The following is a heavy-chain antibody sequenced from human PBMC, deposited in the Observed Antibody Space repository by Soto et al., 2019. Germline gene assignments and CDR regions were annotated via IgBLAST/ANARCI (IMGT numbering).Heavy chain of an antibody. D-gene: IGHD3-10*01. CDR3: ARGDDTLVRGVIIGPLFHT. J-gene: IGHJ5*02. CDR2: IYYSGST. V-gene: IGHV4-59*01. Sequence: KTXETLSLPCTDSGGSISSYDWSWIRQPPGKGLEWIGYIYYSGSTNYNPSLKSRVTISVDTSKNQFSLKLSSVTAADTAVYYCARGDDTLVRGVIIGPLFHTWGQGTLVTVSS. CDR1: GGSISSYD.